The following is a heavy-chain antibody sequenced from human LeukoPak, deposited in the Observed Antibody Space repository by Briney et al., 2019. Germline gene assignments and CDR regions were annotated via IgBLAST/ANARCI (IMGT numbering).Heavy chain of an antibody. D-gene: IGHD3-10*01. Sequence: GGSLRLSCAASGFTFSTYAMHWVRQAPGKGLEWVALTSYDESNKRYADSVKGRFTISRDNSKNTLYLQMNSLRAEDTAVYYCARHGERSWWHYGSGSYWGAHHPWLDYWGQGTLVTVSS. CDR3: ARHGERSWWHYGSGSYWGAHHPWLDY. J-gene: IGHJ4*02. CDR2: TSYDESNK. V-gene: IGHV3-30-3*01. CDR1: GFTFSTYA.